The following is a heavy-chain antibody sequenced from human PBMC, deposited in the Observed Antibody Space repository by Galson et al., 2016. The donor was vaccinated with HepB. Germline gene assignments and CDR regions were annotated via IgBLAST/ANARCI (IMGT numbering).Heavy chain of an antibody. D-gene: IGHD6-6*01. CDR1: GFTFNSCG. Sequence: SLRLPCAASGFTFNSCGMGWVRQAPGKGLEWVSSISASGSSTYYTDSVKGRFIIARDNSMNTLFLQLSSMRAEDMAVYYCAKMSSGRPRAEFDYWGQGTLVTVSS. CDR3: AKMSSGRPRAEFDY. J-gene: IGHJ4*02. V-gene: IGHV3-23*01. CDR2: ISASGSST.